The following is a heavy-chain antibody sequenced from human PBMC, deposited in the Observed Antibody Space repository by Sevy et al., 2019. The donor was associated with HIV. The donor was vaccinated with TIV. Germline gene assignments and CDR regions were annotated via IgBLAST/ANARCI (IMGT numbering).Heavy chain of an antibody. CDR3: VRXGXXGXXXXXXC. V-gene: IGHV3-7*04. D-gene: IGHD1-26*01. CDR1: GFXXXXYX. Sequence: GGSLRLSXAAXGFXXXXYXMSWVRXAXGXGXXXVATMXXXGGWXNYVDSVKGRFTISRDNAKNSRYLQMNSLRAEDTAVYYCVRXGXXGXXXXXXCWGQXTLVTVSS. CDR2: MXXXGGWX. J-gene: IGHJ1*01.